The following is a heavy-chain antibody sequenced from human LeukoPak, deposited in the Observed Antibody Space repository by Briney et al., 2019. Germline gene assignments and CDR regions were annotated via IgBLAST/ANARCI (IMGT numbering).Heavy chain of an antibody. V-gene: IGHV3-11*06. CDR2: ISSSSSYT. CDR1: GFTFSDYY. Sequence: PGGSLRPSCAASGFTFSDYYMSWIRQAPGKGLEWVSYISSSSSYTNYADSVKGRFTISRENAKNSLYLQMNSLRAEDTAVYYCASDYRYFDLWGRGTLVTVSS. J-gene: IGHJ2*01. CDR3: ASDYRYFDL.